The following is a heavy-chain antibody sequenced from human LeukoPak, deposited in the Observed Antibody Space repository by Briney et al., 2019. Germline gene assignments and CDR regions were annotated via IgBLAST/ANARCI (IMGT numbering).Heavy chain of an antibody. CDR3: ARGFSDYYNWFDP. Sequence: GGSLRLSCAASGFTFSNYAMSWVRQAPGKGPEWVSGISGSGDTTYYADSVRGRFTISRDNSKNTLYLQMNSLRAEDTALYHCARGFSDYYNWFDPWGQGTLVTVSS. J-gene: IGHJ5*02. D-gene: IGHD4-11*01. CDR1: GFTFSNYA. CDR2: ISGSGDTT. V-gene: IGHV3-23*01.